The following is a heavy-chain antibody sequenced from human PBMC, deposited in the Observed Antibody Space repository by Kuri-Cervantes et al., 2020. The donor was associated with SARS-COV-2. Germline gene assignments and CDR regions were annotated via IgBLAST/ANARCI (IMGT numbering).Heavy chain of an antibody. J-gene: IGHJ4*02. CDR1: GGSISSGSYY. CDR2: IYTSGST. Sequence: LRLSCTVSGGSISSGSYYWSWIRQPAGKGLEWIGHIYTSGSTNYNPSFKSRVTISVDTSKNQFSLKLSSVTAADTAVYYCAAQLHCSSTSCYLNYWGQGTLVTVSS. V-gene: IGHV4-61*09. D-gene: IGHD2-2*01. CDR3: AAQLHCSSTSCYLNY.